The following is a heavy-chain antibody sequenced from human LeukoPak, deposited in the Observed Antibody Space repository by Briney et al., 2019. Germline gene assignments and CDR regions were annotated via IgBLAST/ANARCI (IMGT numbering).Heavy chain of an antibody. CDR2: ISGSGGKT. D-gene: IGHD3-22*01. V-gene: IGHV3-23*01. CDR1: GFTFSSHA. CDR3: AKYYSDSSGYYITPPARAPDY. Sequence: GGSLRLSCVASGFTFSSHAMNWVRQAPGKGLEWVSGISGSGGKTYYADSVKGRFTIFRDNSKNRLYLQMNSLRAEDTAIYYCAKYYSDSSGYYITPPARAPDYWGQGTLVTVSS. J-gene: IGHJ4*02.